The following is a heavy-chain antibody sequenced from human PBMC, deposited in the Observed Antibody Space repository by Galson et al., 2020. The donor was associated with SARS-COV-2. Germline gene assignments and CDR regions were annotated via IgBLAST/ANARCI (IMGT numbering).Heavy chain of an antibody. CDR2: VYPGDTDK. CDR3: AKQRLELWDLDAFDI. CDR1: GYSFSNYW. Sequence: KIGESLKISCKGFGYSFSNYWIGWVRQMPGKGLECMGIVYPGDTDKRYSPSFQGQVTISVDKSNSTDYLQWSSLKASDTAIYYCAKQRLELWDLDAFDIWGQGTVVTV. J-gene: IGHJ3*02. V-gene: IGHV5-51*01. D-gene: IGHD3-10*01.